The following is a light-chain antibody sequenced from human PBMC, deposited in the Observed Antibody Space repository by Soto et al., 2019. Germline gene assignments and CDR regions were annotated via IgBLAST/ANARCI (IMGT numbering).Light chain of an antibody. Sequence: EIVMTQSPVTLSVSPGERATLSCRASQSVSSKLAWYQQKPGQAPRLLIYGASTRATGIPARFSGSGSGTECTLSISSLQSEDFAVYYCQQYNNLPQTFGQGTKLEIK. CDR1: QSVSSK. CDR3: QQYNNLPQT. V-gene: IGKV3-15*01. J-gene: IGKJ2*01. CDR2: GAS.